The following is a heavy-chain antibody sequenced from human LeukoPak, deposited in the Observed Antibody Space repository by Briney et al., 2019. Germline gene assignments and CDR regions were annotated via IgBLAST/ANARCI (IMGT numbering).Heavy chain of an antibody. Sequence: GGSLRLSCAASGFTFSDYFMTWIRQAPGKGLEWVSYISSSGSAIYYADSVKGRFTISRDNAKNSLYLQMNSLRAEDTAVYYCARSIAAAGGFDYWGQGTLVTVSS. D-gene: IGHD6-13*01. CDR1: GFTFSDYF. V-gene: IGHV3-11*04. CDR3: ARSIAAAGGFDY. J-gene: IGHJ4*02. CDR2: ISSSGSAI.